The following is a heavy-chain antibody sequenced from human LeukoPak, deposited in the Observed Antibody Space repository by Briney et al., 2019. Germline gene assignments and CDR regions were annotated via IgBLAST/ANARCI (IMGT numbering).Heavy chain of an antibody. CDR3: ARAQVEYCSGGRCYSGY. Sequence: ASVKVSCKASGYTFTGFYINWVRQAPGQGLEWMGWINPNSGGTNYAQKFRGRVTMNRDTSISTAYMELSRLRSDDTAVYYCARAQVEYCSGGRCYSGYWGQGTLVTVSS. V-gene: IGHV1-2*02. D-gene: IGHD2-15*01. CDR1: GYTFTGFY. CDR2: INPNSGGT. J-gene: IGHJ4*02.